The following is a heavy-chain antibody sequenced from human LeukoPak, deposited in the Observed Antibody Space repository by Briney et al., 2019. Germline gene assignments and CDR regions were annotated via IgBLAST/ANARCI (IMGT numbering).Heavy chain of an antibody. V-gene: IGHV4-30-4*01. Sequence: PSETLSLTCTVSGGSISSGDYYWRWIRQPPGKGLEWIGYIYYSGSTYYNPSLKSRVTISVDTSKNQFSLKLSSVTAADTAAYYCARDRWAYYGSESWGYWGQGTLVTVSS. J-gene: IGHJ4*02. CDR3: ARDRWAYYGSESWGY. CDR1: GGSISSGDYY. D-gene: IGHD3-10*01. CDR2: IYYSGST.